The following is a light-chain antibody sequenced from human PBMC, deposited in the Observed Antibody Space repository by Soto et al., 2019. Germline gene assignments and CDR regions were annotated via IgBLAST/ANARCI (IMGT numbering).Light chain of an antibody. V-gene: IGLV2-14*03. CDR2: DVS. CDR1: SSDVGGHNY. J-gene: IGLJ1*01. Sequence: QSALTQPASVSGSPGQSITIPCTGTSSDVGGHNYVSWYQQHPGKAPKLILYDVSDRPSGVSSRSSGSRSGNTASLTISGLQAEDEADYHCSSYTRGSFVFGTGTKVTVL. CDR3: SSYTRGSFV.